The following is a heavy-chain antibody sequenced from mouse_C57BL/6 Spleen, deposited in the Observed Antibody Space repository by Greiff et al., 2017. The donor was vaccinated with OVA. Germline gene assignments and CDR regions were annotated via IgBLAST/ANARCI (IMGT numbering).Heavy chain of an antibody. V-gene: IGHV5-9*01. CDR2: ISGGGGNT. J-gene: IGHJ1*03. CDR1: GFTFSSYT. CDR3: ARPEEIYYDYDGAEWYFDV. D-gene: IGHD2-4*01. Sequence: EVKLVESGGGLVKPGGSLKLSCAASGFTFSSYTMSWVRQTPEKRLEWVATISGGGGNTYYPDSVKGRFTISRDNAKNTLYLQMSSLRSEDTALYYWARPEEIYYDYDGAEWYFDVWGTGTTVTVSS.